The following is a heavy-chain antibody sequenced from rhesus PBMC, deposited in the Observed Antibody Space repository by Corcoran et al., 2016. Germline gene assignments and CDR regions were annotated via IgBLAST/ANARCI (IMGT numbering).Heavy chain of an antibody. CDR1: GGSISSSY. V-gene: IGHV4-169*01. Sequence: QLQLQESGPGLVKPSETLSVTCAVSGGSISSSYWSWIRQAPGKGLELIGYIYGSGSSTNYNPSLSRRVTLSVDTSKNQLSLKLSSVTAADTAVYYCARGYSGYSYFDYWGQGVLVTVSS. J-gene: IGHJ4*01. D-gene: IGHD5-24*01. CDR2: IYGSGSST. CDR3: ARGYSGYSYFDY.